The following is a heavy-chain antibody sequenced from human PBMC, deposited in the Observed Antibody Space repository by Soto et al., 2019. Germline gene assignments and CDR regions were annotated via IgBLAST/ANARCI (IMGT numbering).Heavy chain of an antibody. CDR2: ISGSGGST. V-gene: IGHV3-23*01. J-gene: IGHJ5*02. D-gene: IGHD3-22*01. Sequence: PGGSLRLSCAASGFTFSSYAMSWVRQAPGKGLEWVLGISGSGGSTYYADSVKGRFTISRDNSKNSLYLQMNSLRAEDTAVYYCAKERYYDSSLGGNWFDPWGQGTLVTVSS. CDR1: GFTFSSYA. CDR3: AKERYYDSSLGGNWFDP.